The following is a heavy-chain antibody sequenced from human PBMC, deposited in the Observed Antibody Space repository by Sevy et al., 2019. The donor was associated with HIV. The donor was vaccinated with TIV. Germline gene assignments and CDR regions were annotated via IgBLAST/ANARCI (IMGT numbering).Heavy chain of an antibody. CDR3: TRWKAAQSIFDY. Sequence: GGSLRLSCTASGFTFGDYCMSWVRQAPGKGLEWVAFLKSDVYGGTVDHAASVRGRLVISRDDSKTIAYLQINDLKTEDTGVYYCTRWKAAQSIFDYWGQGALVTVSS. CDR1: GFTFGDYC. D-gene: IGHD6-13*01. V-gene: IGHV3-49*04. CDR2: LKSDVYGGTV. J-gene: IGHJ4*02.